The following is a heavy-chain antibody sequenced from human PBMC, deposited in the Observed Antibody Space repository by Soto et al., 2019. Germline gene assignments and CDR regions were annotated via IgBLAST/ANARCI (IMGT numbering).Heavy chain of an antibody. J-gene: IGHJ3*02. Sequence: GESLKISCKGSGYSFTNYWIGRVRQMPGKGLEWMGITHLVDSDTRYSPSFQGQVTISADKSIITAYLQWSSLKASDTAMYYCARPVGLNTVVTPDALDIWGQGTMVTVSS. CDR3: ARPVGLNTVVTPDALDI. D-gene: IGHD2-21*02. V-gene: IGHV5-51*01. CDR2: THLVDSDT. CDR1: GYSFTNYW.